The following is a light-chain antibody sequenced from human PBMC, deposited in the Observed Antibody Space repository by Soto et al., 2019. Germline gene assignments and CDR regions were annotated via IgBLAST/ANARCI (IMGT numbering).Light chain of an antibody. J-gene: IGKJ1*01. CDR1: QSVSSNY. V-gene: IGKV3-20*01. CDR2: DAS. CDR3: QQYGSSPWT. Sequence: EIVLTQSPGTLSLSPGERATLSCRASQSVSSNYLAWYQQKPGQAPRLLIYDASSRATGIPDRFSGSGSETDFTLTICRLEPEDFAVYYWQQYGSSPWTFGQGTKVEIK.